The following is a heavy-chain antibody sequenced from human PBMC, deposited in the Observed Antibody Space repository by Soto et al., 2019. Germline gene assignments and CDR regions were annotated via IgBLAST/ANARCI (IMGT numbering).Heavy chain of an antibody. CDR1: GYTFTSYG. V-gene: IGHV1-18*01. Sequence: GASVKVSCKASGYTFTSYGISWVRQAPGQGLEWMGWISAYNGNTNYAQKPQGRVTMTTDTSMSTAYMELSRLRSDDTAVYYCARDLGSVVAATAGAFDIWGQGTMVTVSS. CDR2: ISAYNGNT. CDR3: ARDLGSVVAATAGAFDI. D-gene: IGHD2-15*01. J-gene: IGHJ3*02.